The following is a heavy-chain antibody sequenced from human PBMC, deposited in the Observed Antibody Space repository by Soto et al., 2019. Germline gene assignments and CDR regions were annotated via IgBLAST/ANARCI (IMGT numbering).Heavy chain of an antibody. D-gene: IGHD3-3*01. CDR3: ARIKLVEWFFINVDVYDMDV. J-gene: IGHJ6*02. CDR1: GFTFSSYW. CDR2: ISSDSRTI. V-gene: IGHV3-48*02. Sequence: GGSLRLSCAASGFTFSSYWMHWVRQAPGKGLEWVSFISSDSRTIYYADSVEGRFTVSRDNARNSVSLQMDSLRDEDAAVYYCARIKLVEWFFINVDVYDMDVWGQGTPVTVSS.